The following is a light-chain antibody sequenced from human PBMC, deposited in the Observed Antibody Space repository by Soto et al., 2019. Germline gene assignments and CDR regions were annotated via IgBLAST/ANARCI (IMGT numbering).Light chain of an antibody. CDR1: SNDVGGYNH. CDR2: EVY. J-gene: IGLJ2*01. CDR3: NSYRNTDTVV. V-gene: IGLV2-14*01. Sequence: QSALTQPASVSGSPGQSITISCTGTSNDVGGYNHVSWYQQLPGKAPKLIIYEVYYRPSGVSHRFSGSKSGNTASLTISGLQAEDEADYYCNSYRNTDTVVFGGGTKLTVL.